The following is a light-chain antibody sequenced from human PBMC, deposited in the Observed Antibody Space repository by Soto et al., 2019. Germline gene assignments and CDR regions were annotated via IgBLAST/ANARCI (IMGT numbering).Light chain of an antibody. CDR2: TGS. CDR3: GQANNFPLT. CDR1: QGISNW. V-gene: IGKV1-12*01. J-gene: IGKJ4*01. Sequence: DIQMTQSPSSVSASVGDRVSITCRASQGISNWLAWYQQKPGRAPKLLIYTGSSLQSGVPSRFSGTGSGTDFTLTISSLQPEDVATYYWGQANNFPLTFGGGTKVEIK.